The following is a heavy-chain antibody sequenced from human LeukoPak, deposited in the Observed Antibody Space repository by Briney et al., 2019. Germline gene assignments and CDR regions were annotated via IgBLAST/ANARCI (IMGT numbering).Heavy chain of an antibody. Sequence: GSSVKVSCKASGGTFSSYAISWVRQAPGQGLEWMGRIIPIFGIADFAQKLQARVTITADKSTSTAYMKLSSLSSEDTAVYYCARGLKRGYSYGYRFDYWGQGTLVTVSS. D-gene: IGHD5-18*01. CDR3: ARGLKRGYSYGYRFDY. V-gene: IGHV1-69*04. J-gene: IGHJ4*02. CDR1: GGTFSSYA. CDR2: IIPIFGIA.